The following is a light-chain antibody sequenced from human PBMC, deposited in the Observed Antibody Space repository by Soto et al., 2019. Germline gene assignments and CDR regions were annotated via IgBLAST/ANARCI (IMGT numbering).Light chain of an antibody. Sequence: DIQMPQSPSSLSASVGDRVTITCRASQSISSYLNWYQQKPGKAPKPLIYAASSLQSGVPSRFSGSGSGTEFTLTMSSLQPEDFATYYCQQSYSTPWTFGQANKGEIK. CDR1: QSISSY. J-gene: IGKJ1*01. CDR3: QQSYSTPWT. CDR2: AAS. V-gene: IGKV1-39*01.